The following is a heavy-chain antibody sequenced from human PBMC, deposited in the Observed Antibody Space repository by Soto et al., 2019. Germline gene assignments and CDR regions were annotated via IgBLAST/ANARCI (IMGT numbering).Heavy chain of an antibody. CDR1: GFTFRNYA. J-gene: IGHJ4*02. D-gene: IGHD3-10*01. CDR3: ARDRYGSQTLFDH. V-gene: IGHV3-33*01. Sequence: QVRLVESGGGVVQPGRSLRLSCVASGFTFRNYAIHWVRQAPGKGLEWVAVIWDDGIKKYYADSVQGRFTISRDDSKNTLHRQMNSLRPEDTALYYGARDRYGSQTLFDHWGQGTLVTVSS. CDR2: IWDDGIKK.